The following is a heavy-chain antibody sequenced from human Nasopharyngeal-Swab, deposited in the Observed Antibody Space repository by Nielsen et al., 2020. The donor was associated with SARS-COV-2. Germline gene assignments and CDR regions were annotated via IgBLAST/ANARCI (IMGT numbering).Heavy chain of an antibody. J-gene: IGHJ5*02. CDR2: ISAYNGNT. CDR3: ARLNVVAATNNWFDP. Sequence: APVKVSCKASGYTFTSYGISWVRQAPGQGLEWMGWISAYNGNTNYAQKLQGRVTMTTDTSTSTAYMELRSLRSDDTAVYYCARLNVVAATNNWFDPWGQGTLVTVSS. CDR1: GYTFTSYG. D-gene: IGHD2-15*01. V-gene: IGHV1-18*04.